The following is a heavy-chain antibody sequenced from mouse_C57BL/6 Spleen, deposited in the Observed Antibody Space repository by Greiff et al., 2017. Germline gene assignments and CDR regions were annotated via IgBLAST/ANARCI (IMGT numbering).Heavy chain of an antibody. J-gene: IGHJ4*01. CDR1: GFNIKNNY. Sequence: VQLQQSVAELVRPGASVKLSCTASGFNIKNNYMHWVKKRPEQGLEWIGRIDPENGNTKYAPKLQGKATITADTTSNTAYLQLRSLTSENTAIYYCARGGDYDVGAMDYWGQGTSVTVSS. CDR2: IDPENGNT. V-gene: IGHV14-3*01. D-gene: IGHD2-4*01. CDR3: ARGGDYDVGAMDY.